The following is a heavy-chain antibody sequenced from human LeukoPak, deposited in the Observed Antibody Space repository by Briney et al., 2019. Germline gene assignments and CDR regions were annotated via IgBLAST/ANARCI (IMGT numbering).Heavy chain of an antibody. CDR3: ARDHCSPGTCLGGH. Sequence: SVKVSCKASGDTFIPYTFSWVRQAPGQGLEWIGRIIPSLDVANYAQKFQGRVTLSADRDTATTYMEVTSLRSEDTAIYYCARDHCSPGTCLGGHWGQGTLVTVSS. V-gene: IGHV1-69*04. CDR1: GDTFIPYT. D-gene: IGHD2-15*01. CDR2: IIPSLDVA. J-gene: IGHJ4*02.